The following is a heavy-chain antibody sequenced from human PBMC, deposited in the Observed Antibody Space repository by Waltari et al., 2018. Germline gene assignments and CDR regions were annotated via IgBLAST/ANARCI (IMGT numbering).Heavy chain of an antibody. V-gene: IGHV1-2*06. D-gene: IGHD6-19*01. Sequence: VQLVQSGAEVKKPGASVKVSCKASGYTFTGYYMHWVRQAPGQGLEWMGRINPNIGGTNYAQKFQGRVTMTRDTSISTAYMELSRLRSDDTAVYYCARDSPVAPDAFDIWGQGTMVTVSS. CDR3: ARDSPVAPDAFDI. CDR1: GYTFTGYY. J-gene: IGHJ3*02. CDR2: INPNIGGT.